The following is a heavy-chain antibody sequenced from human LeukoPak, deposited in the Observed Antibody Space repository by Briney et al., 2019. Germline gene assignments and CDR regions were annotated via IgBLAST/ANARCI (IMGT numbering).Heavy chain of an antibody. J-gene: IGHJ5*02. CDR3: ARDYYDFWSGQRWFDP. D-gene: IGHD3-3*01. Sequence: SETLSLTCTVSGGSVSSGIYYWSWIRQPPGKGLEWIGYIYYSGSTNYNPSLKSRVTISVDTSKNQFSLKLSSVTAADTAVYYCARDYYDFWSGQRWFDPWGQGTLVTVSS. V-gene: IGHV4-61*01. CDR1: GGSVSSGIYY. CDR2: IYYSGST.